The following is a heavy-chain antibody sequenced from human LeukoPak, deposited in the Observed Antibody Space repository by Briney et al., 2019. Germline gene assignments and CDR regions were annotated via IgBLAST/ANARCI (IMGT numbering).Heavy chain of an antibody. CDR2: ISSSSSYI. J-gene: IGHJ4*02. V-gene: IGHV3-21*01. CDR3: ARGEGYSYGSLFDY. D-gene: IGHD5-18*01. Sequence: GGSLGLSCAASGFTFSSYSMNWVRQAPGKGLEWVSSISSSSSYIYYADSVKGRFTISRDNAKNSLYLQMNSLRAEDTAVYYCARGEGYSYGSLFDYWGQGTLVTVSS. CDR1: GFTFSSYS.